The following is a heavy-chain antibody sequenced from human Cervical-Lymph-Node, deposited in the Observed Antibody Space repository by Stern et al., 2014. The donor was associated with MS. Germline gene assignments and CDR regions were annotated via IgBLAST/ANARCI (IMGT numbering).Heavy chain of an antibody. V-gene: IGHV1-8*01. D-gene: IGHD7-27*01. CDR3: TKAWGH. J-gene: IGHJ1*01. CDR1: GYLFTSDD. CDR2: MNPDSGDT. Sequence: VQLLESGAEVRKPGASVRLSCKASGYLFTSDDINWVRQASGQGLEWMGWMNPDSGDTGFEQKFRGRVTMTRDISTSTAYMELSSLTSEDSAVYYCTKAWGHWGRRTQVTVSS.